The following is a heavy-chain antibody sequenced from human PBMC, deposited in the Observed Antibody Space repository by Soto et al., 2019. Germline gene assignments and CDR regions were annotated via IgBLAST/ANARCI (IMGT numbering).Heavy chain of an antibody. CDR1: GFTFGDYA. CDR2: IRSKAYGGTT. J-gene: IGHJ6*02. D-gene: IGHD4-17*01. Sequence: EVQLVESGGGLVQPGRSLRLSCTASGFTFGDYAMSWVRQAPGKGLEWVGFIRSKAYGGTTEYAASVKGRFTISRDDSKSIAYLQMNSLKTEDTAVYYCTRGGDYVSGYYYYGMDVWGQGTTVTVSS. CDR3: TRGGDYVSGYYYYGMDV. V-gene: IGHV3-49*04.